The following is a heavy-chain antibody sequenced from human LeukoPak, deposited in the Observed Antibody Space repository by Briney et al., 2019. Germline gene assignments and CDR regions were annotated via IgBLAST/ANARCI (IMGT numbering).Heavy chain of an antibody. V-gene: IGHV3-21*01. D-gene: IGHD1-26*01. CDR2: INSSSNYI. CDR1: GFTFSTYN. Sequence: PGGSLRLSCAASGFTFSTYNMNWVRQAPGKGLEWVSSINSSSNYIYYADSVKGRFTISRDNAKNSLYLQMNSLRAEDTDVYYCARDVGASAPDAFDIWGQGTMVTVSS. J-gene: IGHJ3*02. CDR3: ARDVGASAPDAFDI.